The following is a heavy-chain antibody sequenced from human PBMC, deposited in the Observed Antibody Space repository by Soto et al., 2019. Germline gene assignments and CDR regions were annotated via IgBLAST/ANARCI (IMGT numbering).Heavy chain of an antibody. CDR2: ISLYSYGT. D-gene: IGHD2-2*01. V-gene: IGHV1-18*01. J-gene: IGHJ5*02. CDR1: GYTFSNYG. CDR3: ARVVPGAEAWFGP. Sequence: QVQLVQSGGEVKRPGASVKVSCKTSGYTFSNYGITWVRQAPGQPLEWLGWISLYSYGTNYAQKFQGRASMTTDTSTTTAYMELRSLRSDDTAVYYCARVVPGAEAWFGPWGQGTLVTVSS.